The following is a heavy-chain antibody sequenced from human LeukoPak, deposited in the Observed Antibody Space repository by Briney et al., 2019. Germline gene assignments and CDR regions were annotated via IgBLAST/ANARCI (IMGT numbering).Heavy chain of an antibody. V-gene: IGHV3-66*02. Sequence: GGSLRLSCAASGFTVSSNYMSWVRQAPGKGLEWVSVIYSGGSSYYADSVKGRFTISRDNSKNTLYLQMNSLRAEDTAVYYCAREGGKYSSSSAFDYWGQGTLVTVSS. J-gene: IGHJ4*02. CDR1: GFTVSSNY. CDR3: AREGGKYSSSSAFDY. CDR2: IYSGGSS. D-gene: IGHD6-6*01.